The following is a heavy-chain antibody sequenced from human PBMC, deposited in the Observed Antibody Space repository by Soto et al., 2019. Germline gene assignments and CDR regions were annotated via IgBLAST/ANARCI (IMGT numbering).Heavy chain of an antibody. CDR3: ARPPMGQHGDAFDI. V-gene: IGHV5-10-1*01. CDR2: IDPSDSYT. J-gene: IGHJ3*02. D-gene: IGHD6-13*01. Sequence: GESLKICCKGSGYSFTSYWSSWVRQMHGKGLEWMGRIDPSDSYTNYSPSFQGHVTISADKSISTAYLQWSSLKASDTAMYYCARPPMGQHGDAFDIWGQGTMVT. CDR1: GYSFTSYW.